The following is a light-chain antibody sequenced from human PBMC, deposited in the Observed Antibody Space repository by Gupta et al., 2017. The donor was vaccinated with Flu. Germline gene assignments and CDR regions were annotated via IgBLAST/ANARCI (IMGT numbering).Light chain of an antibody. V-gene: IGLV1-44*01. J-gene: IGLJ2*01. Sequence: QPALTPPPPVSGTPGQRVTITCFGTSSNIGSTIINWYQQLPGTAPKLLIYANNERPSGVPDRFSGSKSGTSASLAISGLQPEDEGDYFCSAWDGSLSGHVDFGGGTKLTVL. CDR2: ANN. CDR1: SSNIGSTI. CDR3: SAWDGSLSGHVD.